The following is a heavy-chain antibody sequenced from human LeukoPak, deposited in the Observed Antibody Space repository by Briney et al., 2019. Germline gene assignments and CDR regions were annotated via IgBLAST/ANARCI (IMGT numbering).Heavy chain of an antibody. J-gene: IGHJ6*02. D-gene: IGHD2-15*01. CDR3: ARAGYCSGGGCYSSYYYYGMDV. CDR1: GGSFSGYY. Sequence: SETLSLTCAVYGGSFSGYYWSWIRQPPGKGLEWIGEINHSGSTNYSPSLKSRVTISVDTSKNQFSLKLSSVTAADTAVYYCARAGYCSGGGCYSSYYYYGMDVWGQGTTVTVSS. V-gene: IGHV4-34*01. CDR2: INHSGST.